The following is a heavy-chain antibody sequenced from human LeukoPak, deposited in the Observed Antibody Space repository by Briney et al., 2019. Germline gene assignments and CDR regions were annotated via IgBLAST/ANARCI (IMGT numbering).Heavy chain of an antibody. CDR3: ARDFNDFWSGYQPAYYYYYMDV. D-gene: IGHD3-3*01. Sequence: ASVKVSCKASGYTFSSYYIHWVRQAPGQGLEWMGIINPSGGSTTYAQKFQGRVTMTRDTSTSTVYMEVSSLRSEDTAVYYCARDFNDFWSGYQPAYYYYYMDVWGIGTTVTASS. CDR1: GYTFSSYY. J-gene: IGHJ6*03. V-gene: IGHV1-46*01. CDR2: INPSGGST.